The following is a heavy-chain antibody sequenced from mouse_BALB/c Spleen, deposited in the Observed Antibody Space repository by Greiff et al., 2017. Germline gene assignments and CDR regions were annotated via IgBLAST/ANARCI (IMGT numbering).Heavy chain of an antibody. V-gene: IGHV5-17*02. J-gene: IGHJ2*01. CDR2: ISSGSSTI. D-gene: IGHD1-1*01. Sequence: EVKLMESGGGLVQPGGSRKLSCAASGFTFSSFGMHWVRQAPEKGLEWVAYISSGSSTIYYADTVKGRFTISRDNPKNTLFLQMTSLRSEDTAMYDCARYGFDYWGQGTTLTVSS. CDR1: GFTFSSFG. CDR3: ARYGFDY.